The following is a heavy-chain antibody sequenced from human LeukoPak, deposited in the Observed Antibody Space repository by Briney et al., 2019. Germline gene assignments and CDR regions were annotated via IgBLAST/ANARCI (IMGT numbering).Heavy chain of an antibody. V-gene: IGHV3-23*01. CDR1: GFTFSSYA. CDR2: ISSSGISP. CDR3: AKVTVVTPFRTFDI. D-gene: IGHD4-23*01. J-gene: IGHJ3*02. Sequence: GGSLRLSCAASGFTFSSYAMNWVRQTPGKGLEWVSGISSSGISPYYADSVKGRFTISRDNSKNTLFLQMSDLRAGDTAVYYCAKVTVVTPFRTFDIWGQGTMVTVSS.